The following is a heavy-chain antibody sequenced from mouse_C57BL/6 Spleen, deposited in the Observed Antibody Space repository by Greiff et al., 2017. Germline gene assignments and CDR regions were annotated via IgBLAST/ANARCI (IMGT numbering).Heavy chain of an antibody. CDR3: ARSRYYGSSYWYFDV. Sequence: QVQLQQSGPELVKPGASVKISCKASGYAFSSSWMNWVKQRPGKGLEWIGRIYPGDGDTNYNGKFKGKATLTADKSSSTAYMQLSSLTSADSAVYFCARSRYYGSSYWYFDVWGTGTTVTVSS. D-gene: IGHD1-1*01. V-gene: IGHV1-82*01. CDR2: IYPGDGDT. CDR1: GYAFSSSW. J-gene: IGHJ1*03.